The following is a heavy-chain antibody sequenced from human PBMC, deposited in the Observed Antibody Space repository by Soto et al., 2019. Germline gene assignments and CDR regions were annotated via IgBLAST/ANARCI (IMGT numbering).Heavy chain of an antibody. Sequence: ASVKVSCKASGYTFTSYGISWVRQAPGQGLEWMGWISAYNGNTKYSQKFQGRVTITRDTSASTAYMELSSLRSEDTAVYYCARVGYDYVWGSYFQKAFDIWGQGTMVTVSS. CDR3: ARVGYDYVWGSYFQKAFDI. J-gene: IGHJ3*02. D-gene: IGHD3-16*01. CDR1: GYTFTSYG. CDR2: ISAYNGNT. V-gene: IGHV1-18*01.